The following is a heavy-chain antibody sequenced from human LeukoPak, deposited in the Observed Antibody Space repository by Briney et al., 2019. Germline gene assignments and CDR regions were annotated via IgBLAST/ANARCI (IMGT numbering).Heavy chain of an antibody. CDR1: GLTFSSYW. Sequence: GGSLRLSCAASGLTFSSYWMSWVRQAPGKGLEWVANIKQDGSEKYYVDSVKGRFTISRDNAKNSLYLQMNSLRAEDTAVYYCAREGDIVVVPAARWDYWGQGTLVTVSS. J-gene: IGHJ4*02. CDR3: AREGDIVVVPAARWDY. D-gene: IGHD2-2*01. V-gene: IGHV3-7*01. CDR2: IKQDGSEK.